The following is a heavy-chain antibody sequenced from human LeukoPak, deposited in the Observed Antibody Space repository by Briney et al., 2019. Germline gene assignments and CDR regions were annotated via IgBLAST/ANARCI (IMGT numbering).Heavy chain of an antibody. D-gene: IGHD6-19*01. CDR2: VHYTGGT. J-gene: IGHJ5*02. V-gene: IGHV4-39*01. CDR1: GGSIKTNTNY. CDR3: ARHVEITGIAVDWFDP. Sequence: PSETLSLTCTVSGGSIKTNTNYWGWIRQSPGKGMEWIASVHYTGGTYYNPSLRSRVTISADTSRNEISLKLSSVTAADTAMYYCARHVEITGIAVDWFDPWGRGTLVTVSS.